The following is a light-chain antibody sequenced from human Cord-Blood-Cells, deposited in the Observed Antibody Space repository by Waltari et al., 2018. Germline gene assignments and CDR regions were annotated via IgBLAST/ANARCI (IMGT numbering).Light chain of an antibody. CDR3: CSYAGSSGWV. CDR2: EGS. J-gene: IGLJ3*02. V-gene: IGLV2-23*01. CDR1: SSDVGRYNL. Sequence: QSALTQPAFVSGSPGQSITISCTGTSSDVGRYNLVPWYQQHPGKAPKLMIYEGSKRPSGVSNRFSGSKSGNTASLTISGLQAEDEADYYCCSYAGSSGWVFGGGTKLTVL.